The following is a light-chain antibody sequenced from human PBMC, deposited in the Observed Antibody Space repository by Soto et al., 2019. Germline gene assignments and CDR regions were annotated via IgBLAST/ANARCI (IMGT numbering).Light chain of an antibody. J-gene: IGLJ2*01. Sequence: QSALTQPASVSGSPGQSITISCTGTSSDVGSYNLVSWYQQHPGKAPKFMIYEGTKRPSGVSHRFSGSKSGNTASLTISGLQAEDEADYYCCSYATRSTFVFGGGTKLTVL. CDR3: CSYATRSTFV. CDR1: SSDVGSYNL. V-gene: IGLV2-23*03. CDR2: EGT.